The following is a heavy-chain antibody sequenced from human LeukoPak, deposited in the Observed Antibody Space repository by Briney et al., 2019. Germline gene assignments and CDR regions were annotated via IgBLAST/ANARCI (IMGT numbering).Heavy chain of an antibody. CDR2: IWYDGSNK. CDR3: ARARWLQTYYFDY. CDR1: GFTFSSYG. J-gene: IGHJ4*02. Sequence: GGSLRPSCAASGFTFSSYGMHWVRQAPGKGLEWVAVIWYDGSNKYYADSVKGRFTISRDNSKNTLYLQMNSLRAEDTAVYYCARARWLQTYYFDYWGQGTLVTVSS. V-gene: IGHV3-33*01. D-gene: IGHD5-24*01.